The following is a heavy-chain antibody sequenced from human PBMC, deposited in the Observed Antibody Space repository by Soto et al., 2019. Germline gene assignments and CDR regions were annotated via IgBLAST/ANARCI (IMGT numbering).Heavy chain of an antibody. CDR3: ARDLSSDEAFDI. CDR1: GGSISSSGYY. J-gene: IGHJ3*02. V-gene: IGHV4-31*03. D-gene: IGHD3-22*01. CDR2: IYYSGST. Sequence: QVQLQESGPGLVKPSQTLSLTCTVSGGSISSSGYYWSWIRQHPGKGLEWIGYIYYSGSTYYNPSLKSRVTISVDTSKNQFSLRLTSVTAADTAVYYCARDLSSDEAFDIWGQGTMVTVSS.